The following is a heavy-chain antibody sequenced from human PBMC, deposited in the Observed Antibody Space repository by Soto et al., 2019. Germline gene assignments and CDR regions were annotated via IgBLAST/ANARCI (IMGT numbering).Heavy chain of an antibody. CDR3: ARHGFGSLHGLVDV. Sequence: QVQLQESGPGLVKPSETLSLTCTVSGGSITNYYCSWFRQSPGKGLEWIGYIGYRGASAYNLSLKRRVTMSLDTSKTPFSLMLESVTATDTAVYYCARHGFGSLHGLVDVWGQGTTVIVSS. J-gene: IGHJ6*02. D-gene: IGHD3-10*01. CDR2: IGYRGAS. V-gene: IGHV4-59*08. CDR1: GGSITNYY.